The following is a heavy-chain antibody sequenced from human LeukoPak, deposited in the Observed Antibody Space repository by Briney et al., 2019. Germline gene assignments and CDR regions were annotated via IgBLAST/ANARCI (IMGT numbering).Heavy chain of an antibody. CDR3: TRRAGTDSNGAFDI. D-gene: IGHD6-19*01. J-gene: IGHJ3*02. CDR2: IYTSGST. V-gene: IGHV4-4*07. CDR1: GGSISSYY. Sequence: SETLSLTCTVSGGSISSYYWSWIRQPAGKGLEWIGRIYTSGSTNYNPSLKSRVTMSVDTSKNQFSLNLSSVTAADTAVYYCTRRAGTDSNGAFDIWGQGTMVTVSS.